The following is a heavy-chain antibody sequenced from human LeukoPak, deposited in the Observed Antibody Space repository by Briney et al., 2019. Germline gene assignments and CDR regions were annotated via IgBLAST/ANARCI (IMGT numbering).Heavy chain of an antibody. Sequence: SETLSLTCSVSGYSISSGYYWGWIRQPPGKGLEWIGSIYHSGSTYDNPSLKSRVTISVDTSKNQFSLKLSSVTAADTAVYYCARDSEWFGELLNWFDPWGQGTLVTVSS. CDR2: IYHSGST. CDR1: GYSISSGYY. V-gene: IGHV4-38-2*02. D-gene: IGHD3-10*01. J-gene: IGHJ5*02. CDR3: ARDSEWFGELLNWFDP.